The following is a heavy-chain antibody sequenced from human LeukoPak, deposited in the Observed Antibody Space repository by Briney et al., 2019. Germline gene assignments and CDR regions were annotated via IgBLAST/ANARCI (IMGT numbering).Heavy chain of an antibody. CDR1: GSTLRTYW. CDR2: INSDGSSA. CDR3: ARDPHGSGSS. Sequence: GGSLRLSCAASGSTLRTYWMHWVRHAPGKGLVWVSRINSDGSSASYADSVKGRFTISRDNAKNTLYLQMNSLRAEDTAVYYCARDPHGSGSSWGQGTLVTVSS. V-gene: IGHV3-74*01. D-gene: IGHD3-10*01. J-gene: IGHJ5*02.